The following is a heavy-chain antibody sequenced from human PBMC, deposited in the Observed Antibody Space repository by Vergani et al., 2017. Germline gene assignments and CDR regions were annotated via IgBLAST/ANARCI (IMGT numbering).Heavy chain of an antibody. CDR3: ARDIVVVTGIGVSYYYYDGMDV. Sequence: EVQLVESGGGLVKPGGSLRLSCAASGFTFSSYSMNWVRQAPGKGLEWVSSISSSSSYIYYADSVKGRFTISRDNAKNSLYLQMNSLRAEDTAVYYCARDIVVVTGIGVSYYYYDGMDVWGQGTTVTVSS. CDR1: GFTFSSYS. J-gene: IGHJ6*02. V-gene: IGHV3-21*01. CDR2: ISSSSSYI. D-gene: IGHD2-21*02.